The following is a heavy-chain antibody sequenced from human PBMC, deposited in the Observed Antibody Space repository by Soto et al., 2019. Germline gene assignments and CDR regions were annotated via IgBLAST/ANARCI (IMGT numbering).Heavy chain of an antibody. J-gene: IGHJ5*02. CDR2: ISAYNGNT. CDR1: GYTFTTYG. D-gene: IGHD6-13*01. V-gene: IGHV1-18*01. Sequence: QVQLVQSGAEVRKPGASVKVSCKASGYTFTTYGISWVRQAPGQGLEWMGWISAYNGNTNYAQKVQGRVTMTTDTSTSTAYMELRSLRSDDTAVYYCARDYSSSWYRWFNPWGQGTLVTVSS. CDR3: ARDYSSSWYRWFNP.